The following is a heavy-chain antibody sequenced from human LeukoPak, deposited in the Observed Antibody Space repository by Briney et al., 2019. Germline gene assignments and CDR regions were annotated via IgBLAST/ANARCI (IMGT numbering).Heavy chain of an antibody. D-gene: IGHD3-16*02. CDR1: GGSISTNSYY. CDR2: IYYSGST. V-gene: IGHV4-39*01. Sequence: MSSETLSLTCTVSGGSISTNSYYWGWIRQPPGKGLEWIGSIYYSGSTYYNPSLKSRVTISVDTSKNQFSLKLSSVIAADTAVYYCARHGVGEETSWSGTFMITFGGVIAHDAFDIWGQGTMVTVSS. CDR3: ARHGVGEETSWSGTFMITFGGVIAHDAFDI. J-gene: IGHJ3*02.